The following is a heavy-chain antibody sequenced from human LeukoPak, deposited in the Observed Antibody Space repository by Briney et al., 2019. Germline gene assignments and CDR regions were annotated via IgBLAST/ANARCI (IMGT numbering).Heavy chain of an antibody. D-gene: IGHD6-19*01. V-gene: IGHV1-18*04. Sequence: ASLKLSCKASGYTFTSYGISWVRQAPGQGLEWLGWISAYNGNTNYAQKLQGRVTMTTDTSTSTDYRELRSLRSDCTAVYYWARTIAVAGHDAFDIWGQGTMVTVSS. CDR3: ARTIAVAGHDAFDI. J-gene: IGHJ3*02. CDR2: ISAYNGNT. CDR1: GYTFTSYG.